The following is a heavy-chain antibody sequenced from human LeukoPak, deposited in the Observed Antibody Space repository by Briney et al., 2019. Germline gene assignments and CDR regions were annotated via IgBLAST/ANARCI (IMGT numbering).Heavy chain of an antibody. D-gene: IGHD2-15*01. CDR2: IHPGDSDI. J-gene: IGHJ3*02. Sequence: GESLKMSCTVSGYSFIKYGIGWVRQMPGKGLEWMGIIHPGDSDIRYSPSFQGQVTMSADKSISTAYLQWRSLKASDTAMYYCARLVCSGGSCDAFDIWGQGTMVTVSS. CDR1: GYSFIKYG. V-gene: IGHV5-51*01. CDR3: ARLVCSGGSCDAFDI.